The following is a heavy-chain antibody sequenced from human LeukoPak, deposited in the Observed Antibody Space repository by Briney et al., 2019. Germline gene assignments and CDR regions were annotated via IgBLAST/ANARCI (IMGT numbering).Heavy chain of an antibody. Sequence: GGSLRLSCAASGFTVSSNYMSWVRQAPGKGLEWVSVIHSGGSTYYADSVKGRFTISRDNSKNTLYLQMNSLRAEDTAVYYCARVEWLRFSGFDYWGQGTLVTVSS. D-gene: IGHD5-12*01. CDR1: GFTVSSNY. CDR2: IHSGGST. CDR3: ARVEWLRFSGFDY. J-gene: IGHJ4*02. V-gene: IGHV3-66*02.